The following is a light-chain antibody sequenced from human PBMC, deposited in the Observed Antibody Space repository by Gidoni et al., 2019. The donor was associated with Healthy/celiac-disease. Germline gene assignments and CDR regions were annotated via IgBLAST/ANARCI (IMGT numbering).Light chain of an antibody. CDR2: DAS. CDR1: QDISNY. Sequence: IQLTQSPFSLSASVGDRVTITCQASQDISNYLNWYQQKPGKAPKLLIYDASNLEKGVPSRFSGSGSGTDFTFTISSLQPEDIATYYCQQYDNLPYSFGQGTKLEIK. CDR3: QQYDNLPYS. J-gene: IGKJ2*03. V-gene: IGKV1-33*01.